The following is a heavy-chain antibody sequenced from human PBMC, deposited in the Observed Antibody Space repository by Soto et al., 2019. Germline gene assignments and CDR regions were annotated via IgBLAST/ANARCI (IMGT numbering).Heavy chain of an antibody. Sequence: QITLKESGPTLVKPTQTLTLTCTFSGFSLSTSGMGVGWIRQPPGKALEWLALIYWDDDKRYSPSLKSRLTITKDTSKNHLALTLTNIDPVDTATYYCAHRRAYCTGGICYSICFDPLGQGTLVTVSS. J-gene: IGHJ5*02. V-gene: IGHV2-5*02. CDR2: IYWDDDK. D-gene: IGHD2-15*01. CDR1: GFSLSTSGMG. CDR3: AHRRAYCTGGICYSICFDP.